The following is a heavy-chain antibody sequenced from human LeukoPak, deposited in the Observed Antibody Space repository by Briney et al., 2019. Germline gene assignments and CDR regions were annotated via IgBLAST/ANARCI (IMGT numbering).Heavy chain of an antibody. Sequence: PGGSLRLSCAASGFTFSSYGMHWVRQAPGKGLEWVAFIRYDGSNKYYADSVKGRFTISRDNPKNTLYLQMNSLRAEDTAVYYCAKDLYSTVVPAALYNWFDPWGQGTLVTVSS. CDR1: GFTFSSYG. CDR2: IRYDGSNK. J-gene: IGHJ5*02. D-gene: IGHD2-2*01. CDR3: AKDLYSTVVPAALYNWFDP. V-gene: IGHV3-30*02.